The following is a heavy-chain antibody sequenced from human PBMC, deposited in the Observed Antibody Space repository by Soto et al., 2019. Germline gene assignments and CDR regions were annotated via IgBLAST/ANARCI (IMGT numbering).Heavy chain of an antibody. CDR2: MYHGGTT. CDR3: ARGSTGAGARQYYFEY. CDR1: GGSISSDNW. D-gene: IGHD2-2*01. Sequence: QVQLQESGPGLVKPSGTLSLTFAVSGGSISSDNWWSWVRQSPGKGLEWIGEMYHGGTTNYNPSLESRVIISVDKSKNLFSLNLSSVTAADTALYYCARGSTGAGARQYYFEYWGQGTLVTVSS. V-gene: IGHV4-4*02. J-gene: IGHJ4*02.